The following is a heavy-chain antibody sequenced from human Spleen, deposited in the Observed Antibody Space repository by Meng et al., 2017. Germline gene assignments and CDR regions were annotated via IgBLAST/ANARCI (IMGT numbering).Heavy chain of an antibody. CDR1: GYTFTSYA. J-gene: IGHJ4*02. D-gene: IGHD3-10*01. V-gene: IGHV1-2*02. CDR2: INPNSGGT. Sequence: ASVKVSCKASGYTFTSYAMHWVRQAPGQRLEWMGWINPNSGGTNYAQKFQGRVTMTRDTSISTAYMELSRLRSDDTAVYYCARDLRGFYFDYWGQGTLVTVSS. CDR3: ARDLRGFYFDY.